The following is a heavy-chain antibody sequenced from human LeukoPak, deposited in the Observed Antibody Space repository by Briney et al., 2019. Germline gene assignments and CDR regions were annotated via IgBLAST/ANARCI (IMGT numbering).Heavy chain of an antibody. CDR3: ARDILGGCSSTSCPWGWFNP. J-gene: IGHJ5*02. V-gene: IGHV1-18*01. CDR1: GYTFTSYG. D-gene: IGHD2-2*01. CDR2: ISDYNGNT. Sequence: ASVKVSCKASGYTFTSYGISWVRQAPGQGLEWMGWISDYNGNTNYAQKLQGRVTMTTDTSTSTAYMELRSLRSDDTAVYYCARDILGGCSSTSCPWGWFNPWGQGTLVTVSS.